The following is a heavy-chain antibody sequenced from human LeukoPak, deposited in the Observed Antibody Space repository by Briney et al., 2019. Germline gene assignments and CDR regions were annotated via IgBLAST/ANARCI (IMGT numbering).Heavy chain of an antibody. Sequence: TGRSLRLSCAASGFTFDDYAIHWVRQAPGKGLEWVSGISWNGAKIVYADSVKGRFTISRDNAKNSLYLQMDSLGTEDTALYYCAKETHSTMVPGYAFDIWGQGTMVTVSS. CDR1: GFTFDDYA. J-gene: IGHJ3*02. V-gene: IGHV3-9*01. CDR3: AKETHSTMVPGYAFDI. CDR2: ISWNGAKI. D-gene: IGHD2-8*01.